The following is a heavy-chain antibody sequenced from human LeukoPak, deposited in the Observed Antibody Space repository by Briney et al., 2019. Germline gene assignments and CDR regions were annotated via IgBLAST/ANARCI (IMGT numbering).Heavy chain of an antibody. D-gene: IGHD3-22*01. Sequence: SVKVSCKASGYTFTGYYMHWVRQAPGQGLEWMGGIIPIFGTANYAQKFQGRVTITADESTSTAYMELSSLRSEDTAVYYCARDDYYDSSGYYYWGQGTLVTVSS. CDR3: ARDDYYDSSGYYY. CDR2: IIPIFGTA. V-gene: IGHV1-69*13. CDR1: GYTFTGYY. J-gene: IGHJ4*02.